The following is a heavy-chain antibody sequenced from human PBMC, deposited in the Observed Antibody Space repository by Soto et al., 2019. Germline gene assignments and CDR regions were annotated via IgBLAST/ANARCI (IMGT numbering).Heavy chain of an antibody. D-gene: IGHD3-10*02. CDR3: ARDNSGLSPGDFYV. CDR2: ISYDGTNK. J-gene: IGHJ3*01. V-gene: IGHV3-30*04. Sequence: QGQLVQDGGGVVQTGTSLRLSCAASGFIFSDYVMYWFRQTPGKGLEWMAVISYDGTNKHYANSVKGRFFISRDNSNNTLDLQMSSLRPEDSPIYYGARDNSGLSPGDFYVWG. CDR1: GFIFSDYV.